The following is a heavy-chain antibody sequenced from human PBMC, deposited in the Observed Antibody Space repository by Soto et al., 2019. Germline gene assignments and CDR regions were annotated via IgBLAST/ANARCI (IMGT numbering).Heavy chain of an antibody. Sequence: GGCLRLPCSPSAFAVSSYAMHWVRPAPGKGLAWVAVRSYDGSHKYYADSVKGRFTISRDNSKNTLYLQMNSLRAEDTAVYYCARAPRAAILGYYYYYGMDVWGQGTTVTVSS. CDR1: AFAVSSYA. D-gene: IGHD2-8*02. V-gene: IGHV3-30-3*01. J-gene: IGHJ6*01. CDR2: RSYDGSHK. CDR3: ARAPRAAILGYYYYYGMDV.